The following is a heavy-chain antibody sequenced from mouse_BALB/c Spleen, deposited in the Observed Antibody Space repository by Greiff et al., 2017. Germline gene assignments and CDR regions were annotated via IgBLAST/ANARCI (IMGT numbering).Heavy chain of an antibody. V-gene: IGHV7-3*02. CDR1: GFTFTDYY. J-gene: IGHJ3*01. CDR2: IRNKANGDTT. Sequence: EVQRVESGGGLVQPGGSLRLSCATSGFTFTDYYMSWVSQPPGKALEWLGFIRNKANGDTTEYSASVKGRFTISRDNSQSILYLQMNTLRAEDSATYYCARDRTWFAYWGQGTLVTVSA. CDR3: ARDRTWFAY.